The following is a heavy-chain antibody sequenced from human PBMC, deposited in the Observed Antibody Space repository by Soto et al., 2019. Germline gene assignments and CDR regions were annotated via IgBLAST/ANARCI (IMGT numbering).Heavy chain of an antibody. CDR1: VDSVSRTSTA. D-gene: IGHD6-19*01. Sequence: PSQTLSLTCAISVDSVSRTSTAWSWIRQTPSRGLEWLGRTYYRSKWYTDYAVSVKSRITINPDTSKNQFSLQLSSVTPEDTAVYYCARGSYYSGWVWGQGTLVTVSS. CDR3: ARGSYYSGWV. CDR2: TYYRSKWYT. J-gene: IGHJ4*02. V-gene: IGHV6-1*01.